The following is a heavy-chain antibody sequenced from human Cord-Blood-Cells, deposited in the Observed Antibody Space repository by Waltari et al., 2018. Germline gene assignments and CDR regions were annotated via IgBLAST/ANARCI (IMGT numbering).Heavy chain of an antibody. J-gene: IGHJ4*02. D-gene: IGHD6-19*01. CDR3: ARDGGAVAGNY. CDR2: INHSGST. V-gene: IGHV4-34*01. CDR1: GGSFSGYY. Sequence: QVQLQQWGAGLLKPSETLSLTCAVYGGSFSGYYWSWIRQPPGKGLEWIGEINHSGSTNYHPSLKSRVTISVDTSKTQFSLKLSSVTAADTAVYYCARDGGAVAGNYWGQGTLVTVSS.